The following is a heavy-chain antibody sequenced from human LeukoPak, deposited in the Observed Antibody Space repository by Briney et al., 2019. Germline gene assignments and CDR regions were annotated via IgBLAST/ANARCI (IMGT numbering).Heavy chain of an antibody. V-gene: IGHV1-18*01. J-gene: IGHJ4*02. D-gene: IGHD6-13*01. CDR1: GYTFTSYG. CDR3: ARDREIAATGTGQKGVDY. CDR2: ISAYDGNT. Sequence: ASVKVSCKASGYTFTSYGVSWVRQAPGQGLEWMGWISAYDGNTNYAQKVQGRVTMTTDTSTSTAYMELRSLRSDDTAVYYCARDREIAATGTGQKGVDYWGQGTLVTVSS.